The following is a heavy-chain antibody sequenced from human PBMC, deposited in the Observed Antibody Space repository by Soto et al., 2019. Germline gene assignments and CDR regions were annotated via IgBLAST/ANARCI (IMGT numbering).Heavy chain of an antibody. D-gene: IGHD3-22*01. J-gene: IGHJ4*02. CDR2: SIGDNT. CDR1: GFTFSSFD. Sequence: EVQLLESGGDFVQPGGSLRLSCAASGFTFSSFDVSWVRQAPGKGLEWVSSIGDNTYYADSVRGRFTLSRDNAKNTLYLQMNSLRVEDTAVYFCARHQWPGFGYWGQGTLVTVSS. CDR3: ARHQWPGFGY. V-gene: IGHV3-23*01.